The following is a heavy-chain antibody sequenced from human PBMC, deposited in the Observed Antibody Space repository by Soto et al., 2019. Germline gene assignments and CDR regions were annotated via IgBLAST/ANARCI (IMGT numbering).Heavy chain of an antibody. V-gene: IGHV3-30*18. CDR3: AKLSPPAPKDWDGNFDY. D-gene: IGHD1-1*01. Sequence: QVQLVESGGGVVQPGRSLRLSCVASGFTFSNFGVGWVRQAPGKGLEWVTLISYAGSHKYTADSVKGRFTISRDNSKNMLYIQMNSVRAEDTAVYLCAKLSPPAPKDWDGNFDYWGQGTLVTVSS. CDR2: ISYAGSHK. CDR1: GFTFSNFG. J-gene: IGHJ4*02.